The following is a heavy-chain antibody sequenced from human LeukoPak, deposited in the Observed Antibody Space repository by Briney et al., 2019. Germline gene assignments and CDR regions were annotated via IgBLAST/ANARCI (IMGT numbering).Heavy chain of an antibody. CDR1: GGSFSGYY. Sequence: PSETLSLTCAVYGGSFSGYYWSWIRQPPGKGLEWIGEINHSGSTNYNPSLKSRVTISVDTSKSQFSLKLSSVTAADTAVYYCARGPRITMIVVVKSFYYWGQGTLVTVSS. J-gene: IGHJ4*02. CDR3: ARGPRITMIVVVKSFYY. D-gene: IGHD3-22*01. V-gene: IGHV4-34*01. CDR2: INHSGST.